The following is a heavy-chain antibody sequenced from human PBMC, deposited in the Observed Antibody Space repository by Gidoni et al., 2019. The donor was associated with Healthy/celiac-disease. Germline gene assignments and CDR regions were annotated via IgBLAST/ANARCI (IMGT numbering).Heavy chain of an antibody. CDR2: IWYDGSNK. Sequence: QVQLVESGGGVVQPGRSLRLSCAASGFTFGSYGMHWVRQAPGKGLEGVAVIWYDGSNKDYADSVKGRFTISRDNSKNTLYLQMNSLRAEDTAVYYCARASIIRGYDSSYIIDYWGQGTLVTVSS. CDR1: GFTFGSYG. CDR3: ARASIIRGYDSSYIIDY. V-gene: IGHV3-33*01. D-gene: IGHD5-12*01. J-gene: IGHJ4*02.